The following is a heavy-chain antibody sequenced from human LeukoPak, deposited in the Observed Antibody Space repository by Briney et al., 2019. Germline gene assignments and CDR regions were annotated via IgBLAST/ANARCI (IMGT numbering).Heavy chain of an antibody. J-gene: IGHJ4*02. CDR1: GGTFSSYA. CDR2: IIPILGIA. V-gene: IGHV1-69*04. Sequence: SVKVSCKASGGTFSSYAISWVRQAPGQGLEWMGRIIPILGIANYAQKFQGRVTITADKSTSTAYMELSSLRSEDTAVYYCTRGSSSSSDYWGQGTLVTVSS. D-gene: IGHD6-6*01. CDR3: TRGSSSSSDY.